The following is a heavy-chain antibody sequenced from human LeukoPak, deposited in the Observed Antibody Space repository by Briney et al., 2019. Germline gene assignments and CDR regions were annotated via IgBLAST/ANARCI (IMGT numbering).Heavy chain of an antibody. J-gene: IGHJ6*03. V-gene: IGHV4-34*01. D-gene: IGHD2/OR15-2a*01. Sequence: SETLSLTCAVYGGSFSGYYWSWIRQPPGKGLEWIGEINHSGSTNYNPSLKSRVTISADTSKNQFSLKLSSVAAADTAVYYCAGFYRDYYYMDVWGKGTTVTVSS. CDR3: AGFYRDYYYMDV. CDR2: INHSGST. CDR1: GGSFSGYY.